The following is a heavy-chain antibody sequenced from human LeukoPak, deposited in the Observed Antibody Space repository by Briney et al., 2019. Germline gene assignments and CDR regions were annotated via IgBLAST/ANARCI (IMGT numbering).Heavy chain of an antibody. CDR2: ISSSSSYI. CDR3: VKNNIIEVVTTTSFDY. J-gene: IGHJ4*02. Sequence: TGGSLRLSCAASGFTFSSYSMNWVRQAPGKGLEWVSSISSSSSYIYYADSVKGRFTISRDNSKNTLYLQMNSLRAEDTAVYYCVKNNIIEVVTTTSFDYWGQGTLVTVSS. D-gene: IGHD2-15*01. CDR1: GFTFSSYS. V-gene: IGHV3-21*04.